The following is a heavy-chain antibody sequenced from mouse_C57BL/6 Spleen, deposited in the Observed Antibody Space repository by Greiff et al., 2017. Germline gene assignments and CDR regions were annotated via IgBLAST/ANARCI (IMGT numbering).Heavy chain of an antibody. J-gene: IGHJ2*01. CDR1: GYTFTSYW. CDR3: ARWEAGFDY. CDR2: IDPSDSYT. V-gene: IGHV1-50*01. Sequence: QVQLQQPGAELVKPGASVKLSCKASGYTFTSYWMQWVKQRPGQGLEWIGEIDPSDSYTNYNQKFKGKATLTVDTSSSTAYMQLSSLTSEDSAVYYCARWEAGFDYWGQGTTLTVSS. D-gene: IGHD3-2*02.